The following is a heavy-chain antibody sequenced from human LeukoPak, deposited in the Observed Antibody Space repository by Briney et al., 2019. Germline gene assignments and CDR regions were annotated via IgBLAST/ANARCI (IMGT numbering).Heavy chain of an antibody. CDR2: INHSGRN. J-gene: IGHJ6*03. D-gene: IGHD3-3*01. V-gene: IGHV4-34*01. CDR1: GGSFSDYY. Sequence: PSETLSLTCVVYGGSFSDYYWSWIRQPPGKGLEWIGEINHSGRNNYNPSLKSRVTISVDTSKNQFSLKLSSVTAADTAVYYCARGRVSVYWSGYRQDYYYYYMDVWGKGTTVTVSS. CDR3: ARGRVSVYWSGYRQDYYYYYMDV.